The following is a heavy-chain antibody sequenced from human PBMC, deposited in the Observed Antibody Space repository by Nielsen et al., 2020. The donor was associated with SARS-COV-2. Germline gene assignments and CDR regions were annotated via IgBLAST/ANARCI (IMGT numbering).Heavy chain of an antibody. J-gene: IGHJ6*02. CDR3: ARDPGGMDV. V-gene: IGHV3-74*01. CDR2: INSDGSST. CDR1: GFTVSSNY. D-gene: IGHD1-26*01. Sequence: GGSLRLSCAASGFTVSSNYMSWVRQAPGKGLVWVSRINSDGSSTSYADSVKGRFTISRDNAKNTLYLQMNSLRAEDTAVYYCARDPGGMDVWGQGTTVTVSS.